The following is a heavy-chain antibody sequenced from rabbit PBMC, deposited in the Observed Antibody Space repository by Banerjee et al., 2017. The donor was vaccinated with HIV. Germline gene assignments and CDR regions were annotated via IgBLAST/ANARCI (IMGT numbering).Heavy chain of an antibody. V-gene: IGHV1S45*01. CDR2: IYNGDGRT. CDR3: VRMIDDNTYYFDL. CDR1: GFDLSSYYY. D-gene: IGHD1-1*01. Sequence: QEQLEESGGDLVKPEGSLTLTCTASGFDLSSYYYISWVRQAPGKGPEWIAWIYNGDGRTYYASWAKGRFTISKTSPTTVTLQMTSLTAADTATYFCVRMIDDNTYYFDLWGPGTLVTVS. J-gene: IGHJ4*01.